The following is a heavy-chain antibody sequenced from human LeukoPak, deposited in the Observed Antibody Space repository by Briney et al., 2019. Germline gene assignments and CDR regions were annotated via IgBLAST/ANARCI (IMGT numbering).Heavy chain of an antibody. CDR1: GDIVSSNSVT. Sequence: SQTLSLTCAISGDIVSSNSVTWNWIRQSPSRGLEWLGRTYYRSTWYNDYAVSVRGRITVNPDTSKDQFSLHLNSVTPEDTAVYYCARRLTQYDCFDPWGQGILVTVSS. J-gene: IGHJ5*02. CDR3: ARRLTQYDCFDP. D-gene: IGHD2-2*01. CDR2: TYYRSTWYN. V-gene: IGHV6-1*01.